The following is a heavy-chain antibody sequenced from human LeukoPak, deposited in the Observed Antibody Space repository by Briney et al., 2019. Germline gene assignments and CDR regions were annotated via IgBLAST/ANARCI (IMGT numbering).Heavy chain of an antibody. CDR2: IRSKANSYAT. Sequence: GGSLRLSCAASGLTFSGSAMHWVRQASGKGLEWVGRIRSKANSYATAYAASVKGRFTISRDDSKNTAYLQMNSLKTEDTAVYYCTRHAVDYGDYPMDVWGKGTTVTVSS. CDR3: TRHAVDYGDYPMDV. CDR1: GLTFSGSA. V-gene: IGHV3-73*01. J-gene: IGHJ6*03. D-gene: IGHD4-17*01.